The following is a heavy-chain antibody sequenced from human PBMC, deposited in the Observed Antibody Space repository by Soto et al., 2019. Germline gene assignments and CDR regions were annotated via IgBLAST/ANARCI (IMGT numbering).Heavy chain of an antibody. CDR3: ATGSWCTYGYFDH. Sequence: PSETLSLTCTVSGGSVTSDAGYWTWIRQSPGKGLEWIGYISNCGSTGYNPSIKTRLSLSVDGSKNQFTRRLTSVTAAATAVYFCATGSWCTYGYFDHWGQGTQVTDSS. CDR2: ISNCGST. V-gene: IGHV4-30-4*01. D-gene: IGHD3-10*01. J-gene: IGHJ4*02. CDR1: GGSVTSDAGY.